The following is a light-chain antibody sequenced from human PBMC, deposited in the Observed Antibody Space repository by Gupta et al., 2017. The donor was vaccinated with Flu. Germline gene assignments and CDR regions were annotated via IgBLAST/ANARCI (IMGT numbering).Light chain of an antibody. Sequence: EIVLTQSPGTLSLSPGESATLSCRASQSLNGIFLAWYQQKPGQAPRLLLYGASSRATGIPDRFSGSGSGTDFTLSISRLEPEDFAVYYCQQERSSPRTFGQGTKVEIK. CDR2: GAS. V-gene: IGKV3-20*01. CDR1: QSLNGIF. J-gene: IGKJ1*01. CDR3: QQERSSPRT.